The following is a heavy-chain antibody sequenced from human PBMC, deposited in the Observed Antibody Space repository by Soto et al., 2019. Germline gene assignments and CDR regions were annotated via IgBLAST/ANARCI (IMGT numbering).Heavy chain of an antibody. D-gene: IGHD2-2*01. CDR1: GFTFSSFV. CDR3: AKVAGYCSGTRCQSAFDI. V-gene: IGHV3-23*01. CDR2: IVGSGGST. J-gene: IGHJ3*02. Sequence: GGSLRLSCAASGFTFSSFVMSWVRQAPGRGLEWVSLIVGSGGSTHYADSVKGRFTISRDNSKNTLYLQMNSLRAEDTAVYYCAKVAGYCSGTRCQSAFDIWGRGTTVTVSS.